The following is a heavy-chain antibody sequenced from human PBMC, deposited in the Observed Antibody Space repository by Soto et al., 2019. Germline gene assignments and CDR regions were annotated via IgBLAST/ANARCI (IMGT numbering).Heavy chain of an antibody. CDR3: ARGSRGAGRGVITRWFDP. CDR2: IYYSGST. V-gene: IGHV4-31*03. J-gene: IGHJ5*02. Sequence: QVQLQESGPGLVKPSQTLSLTCTVSGGSISSGGYYWSWIRQHPGKGLEWIGYIYYSGSTYYNPSLKSRVTISVDTSKNQFSLKLSSVTAADTAVYYCARGSRGAGRGVITRWFDPWGQGTLVTVSS. CDR1: GGSISSGGYY. D-gene: IGHD3-10*01.